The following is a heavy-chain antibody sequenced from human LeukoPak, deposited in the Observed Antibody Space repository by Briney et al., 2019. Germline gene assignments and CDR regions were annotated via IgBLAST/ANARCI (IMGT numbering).Heavy chain of an antibody. CDR1: GGTFSNYA. Sequence: SVKVSCKASGGTFSNYAISWVRQAPGQGLEWMGGIIRTANYAQKFQGRVTITTDESTSTAYMELTSLRSEDTAVYYCARTSVGDCGGDCSLDFDYWGQGTLVTVSS. D-gene: IGHD2-21*01. J-gene: IGHJ4*02. CDR2: IIRTA. V-gene: IGHV1-69*05. CDR3: ARTSVGDCGGDCSLDFDY.